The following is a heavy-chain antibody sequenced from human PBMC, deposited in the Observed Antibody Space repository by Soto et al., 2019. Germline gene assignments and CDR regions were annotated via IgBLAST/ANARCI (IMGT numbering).Heavy chain of an antibody. D-gene: IGHD5-18*01. CDR3: ARRRNTDMPSVWFDP. V-gene: IGHV5-51*01. Sequence: RESLKISCRGSGYSFTSYWIGWVRQMPGKGLEWMGIIYPGDSDTRYSPSFQGQVTISADKSISTAYLQWSSLKASDTAMYYCARRRNTDMPSVWFDPWGQGTLVTVSS. J-gene: IGHJ5*02. CDR2: IYPGDSDT. CDR1: GYSFTSYW.